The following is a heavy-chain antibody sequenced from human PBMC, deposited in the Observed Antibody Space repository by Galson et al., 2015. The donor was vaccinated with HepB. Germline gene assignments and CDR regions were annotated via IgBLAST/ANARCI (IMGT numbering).Heavy chain of an antibody. CDR1: GYSFTSYW. CDR3: ARLYDSSGYYYYYFDY. CDR2: IYPGDSDT. Sequence: QSGAEVTKPGESLKISCKGSGYSFTSYWIGWVRQMPGKGLEWMGIIYPGDSDTRYSPSFQGQVTISADKSISTAYLQWSSLKASDTAMYYCARLYDSSGYYYYYFDYWGQGTLVTVSS. J-gene: IGHJ4*02. D-gene: IGHD3-22*01. V-gene: IGHV5-51*01.